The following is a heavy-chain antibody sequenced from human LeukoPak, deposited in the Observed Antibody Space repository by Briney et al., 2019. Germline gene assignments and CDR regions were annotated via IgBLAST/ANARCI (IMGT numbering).Heavy chain of an antibody. V-gene: IGHV1-69*10. CDR3: ARDLRGGYYRY. CDR1: GGTSTSYS. CDR2: RIASFGIG. Sequence: GASVKVSCKGSGGTSTSYSISWVRHAPGQGLEWMGGRIASFGIGNYAKKFQGRVTITAHKPTPTAYMALSSLSPKHTAVYYCARDLRGGYYRYWAQGPLVPVSS. J-gene: IGHJ4*02. D-gene: IGHD3-3*01.